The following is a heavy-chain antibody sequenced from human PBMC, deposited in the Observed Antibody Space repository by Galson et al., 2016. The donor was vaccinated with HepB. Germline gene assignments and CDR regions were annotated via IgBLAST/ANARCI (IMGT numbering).Heavy chain of an antibody. J-gene: IGHJ3*02. CDR2: VFYTGAT. V-gene: IGHV4-61*08. CDR3: ARTNAFDI. Sequence: SETLSLTCAVSGGYIRSGGYSWSWIRQPPGKGLEWIGCVFYTGATYYNPSLKSRVTISVDTSQNQFSLSLTSATAADTAFYYCARTNAFDIWGQGTMVTVS. CDR1: GGYIRSGGYS.